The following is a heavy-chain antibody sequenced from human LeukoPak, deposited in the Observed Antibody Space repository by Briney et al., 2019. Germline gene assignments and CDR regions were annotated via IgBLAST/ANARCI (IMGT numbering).Heavy chain of an antibody. CDR3: IRTSYSGSYDWFDP. D-gene: IGHD1-26*01. Sequence: SETLSLTCTVSGGSISSGDYYWSWIRQPPGKGLEWIGYIYYSGSTYYNPSLKSRVNISVDTSKNQFSLKLSSVTAADTAVYYCIRTSYSGSYDWFDPWGQGTLVTVSS. V-gene: IGHV4-30-4*08. CDR1: GGSISSGDYY. J-gene: IGHJ5*02. CDR2: IYYSGST.